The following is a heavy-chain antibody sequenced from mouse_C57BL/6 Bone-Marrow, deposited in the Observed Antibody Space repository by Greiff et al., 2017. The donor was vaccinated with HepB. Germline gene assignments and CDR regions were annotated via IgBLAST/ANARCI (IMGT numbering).Heavy chain of an antibody. CDR3: ARRGDAMDY. J-gene: IGHJ4*01. CDR2: IYPSDSET. V-gene: IGHV1-61*01. Sequence: QVHVKQSGAELVRPGSSVKLSCKASGYTFTSYWMDWVKQRPGQGLEWIGNIYPSDSETHYNQKFKDKATLTVDKSSSTAYMQLSSLTSEDSAVYYCARRGDAMDYWGQGTSVTVSS. CDR1: GYTFTSYW.